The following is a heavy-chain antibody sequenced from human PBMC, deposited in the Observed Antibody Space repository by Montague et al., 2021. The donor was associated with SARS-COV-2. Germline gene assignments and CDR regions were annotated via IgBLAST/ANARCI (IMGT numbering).Heavy chain of an antibody. J-gene: IGHJ3*02. CDR2: FYIVGST. D-gene: IGHD1-14*01. CDR1: GASVGSSD. Sequence: SETLSLTCTVSGASVGSSDWGWIRQSPGKGLEWIGYFYIVGSTDYNPSLRLRATISRDTSKNQFSLKVRPVTAADTAVYYCARETMTADAFDIWGQGTMVTVSS. V-gene: IGHV4-59*02. CDR3: ARETMTADAFDI.